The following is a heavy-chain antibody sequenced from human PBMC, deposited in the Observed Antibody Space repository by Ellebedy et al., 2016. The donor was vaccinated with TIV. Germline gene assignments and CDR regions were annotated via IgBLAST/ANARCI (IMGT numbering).Heavy chain of an antibody. CDR1: GYTFTDYH. CDR3: ARDLPPSAYEGPIDFDF. V-gene: IGHV1-18*04. D-gene: IGHD3-16*02. J-gene: IGHJ4*02. Sequence: AASVKVSCKASGYTFTDYHMHWVRQAPGQGLEWMGWINTYNGNTKYAEKFQGRATMTTDTSTSTAYLELRSLRSDDTALYYCARDLPPSAYEGPIDFDFWGQGTLVTVSS. CDR2: INTYNGNT.